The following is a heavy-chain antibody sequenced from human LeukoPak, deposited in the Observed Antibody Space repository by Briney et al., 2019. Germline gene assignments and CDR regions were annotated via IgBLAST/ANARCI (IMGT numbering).Heavy chain of an antibody. Sequence: ASVKVSCKASGYTFTSYGISSVRQAPGHGLEWMGWISAYNGNTNYAQKLLGRVTMTPDTSTSTAYMELRSLRSDDTAVYYCARDQAITFGGVIVNPYYFDYWGQGTLVTVSS. CDR1: GYTFTSYG. D-gene: IGHD3-16*02. CDR3: ARDQAITFGGVIVNPYYFDY. V-gene: IGHV1-18*01. CDR2: ISAYNGNT. J-gene: IGHJ4*02.